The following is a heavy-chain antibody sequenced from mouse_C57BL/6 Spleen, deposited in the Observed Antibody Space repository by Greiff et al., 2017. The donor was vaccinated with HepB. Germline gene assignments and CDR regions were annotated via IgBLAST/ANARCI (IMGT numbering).Heavy chain of an antibody. CDR2: INYDGSST. J-gene: IGHJ1*03. V-gene: IGHV5-16*01. CDR3: ARGWGGYFDV. CDR1: GFTFSDYY. Sequence: EVQLMESEGGLVQPGSSMKLSCTASGFTFSDYYMAWVRQVPEKGLEWVANINYDGSSTYYLDSLKSRFIISRDNAKNILYLQMSSLKSEDTATYYCARGWGGYFDVWGTGTTVTVSS.